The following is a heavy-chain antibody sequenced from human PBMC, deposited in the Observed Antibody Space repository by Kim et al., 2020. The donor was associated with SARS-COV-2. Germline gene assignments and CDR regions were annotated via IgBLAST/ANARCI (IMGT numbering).Heavy chain of an antibody. CDR2: IYYSGST. CDR3: ASHFCSCGSCYSGGLDWFDP. Sequence: SETLSLTCTVSGGSISSSSYYWGWIRQPPGKGLEWIGSIYYSGSTYYNPSLKSRVTISVDTSKNQFSLKLSAVTAADTAVYYCASHFCSCGSCYSGGLDWFDPWGQGTLVTASS. J-gene: IGHJ5*02. V-gene: IGHV4-39*01. D-gene: IGHD2-15*01. CDR1: GGSISSSSYY.